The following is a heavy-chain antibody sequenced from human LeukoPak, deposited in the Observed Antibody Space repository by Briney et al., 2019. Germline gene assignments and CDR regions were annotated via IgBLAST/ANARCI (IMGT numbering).Heavy chain of an antibody. CDR3: ARAVTSTEGY. CDR1: GFVFSNYW. Sequence: GGSLRLSCAASGFVFSNYWMTWVRQAPGKGLEWVASINDGGSGKYYVDSVKGRFTTSRDNAQKSLYLEMHSLRAEDTAVYHCARAVTSTEGYWGQGTLVTVSS. D-gene: IGHD4-17*01. J-gene: IGHJ4*02. V-gene: IGHV3-7*03. CDR2: INDGGSGK.